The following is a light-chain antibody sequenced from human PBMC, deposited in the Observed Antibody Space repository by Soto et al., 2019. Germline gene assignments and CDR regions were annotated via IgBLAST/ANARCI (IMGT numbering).Light chain of an antibody. Sequence: VLTQSPVTLSLSPGERATLSCRASQSVNAYLAWYQQKPGQAPRLLIYDASVRATGIPARFSGSGSGTDFPLTISSLEPEDSAVYYFQQHLGRHTFGQGTKVEIK. CDR3: QQHLGRHT. J-gene: IGKJ1*01. CDR1: QSVNAY. V-gene: IGKV3-11*01. CDR2: DAS.